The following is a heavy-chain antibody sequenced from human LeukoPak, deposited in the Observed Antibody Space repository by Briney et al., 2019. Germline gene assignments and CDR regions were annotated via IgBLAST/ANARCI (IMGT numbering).Heavy chain of an antibody. Sequence: GGSLRLSCAASGFTFSSYGMHWVRQAPGKGLEWVAVISYDGSNKYYADSVKGRFTISRDNSKNTLYLQMNSLRAEDTAVYYCARDTRPYSTIAAAGTLDYWGQGTLVTVSS. CDR2: ISYDGSNK. D-gene: IGHD6-13*01. CDR1: GFTFSSYG. CDR3: ARDTRPYSTIAAAGTLDY. J-gene: IGHJ4*02. V-gene: IGHV3-30*03.